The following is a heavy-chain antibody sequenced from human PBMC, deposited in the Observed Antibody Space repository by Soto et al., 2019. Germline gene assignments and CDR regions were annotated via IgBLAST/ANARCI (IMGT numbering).Heavy chain of an antibody. Sequence: QTGGSLRLSCAASGFTFSSYAMSWVRQAPGKGLEWVSAISGSGGSTYYADSVKGRFTISRDNSKNTLYLQMNSLIAEDTAVYYCAKDGNPIPYLTGYYRLGWFDPWGQGTLVTVSS. J-gene: IGHJ5*02. V-gene: IGHV3-23*01. D-gene: IGHD3-9*01. CDR2: ISGSGGST. CDR1: GFTFSSYA. CDR3: AKDGNPIPYLTGYYRLGWFDP.